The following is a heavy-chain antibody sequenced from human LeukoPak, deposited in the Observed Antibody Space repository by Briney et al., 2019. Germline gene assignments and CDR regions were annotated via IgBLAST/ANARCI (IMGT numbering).Heavy chain of an antibody. V-gene: IGHV4-34*01. CDR1: GGSFSSYY. D-gene: IGHD4-17*01. Sequence: PSETLSLTCAVYGGSFSSYYWTWIRQPPGKGLEWIGEINHSRSTDYNPSLKSRVTISVDTSKNQLSLNLSSVTAADTAVYYCARGPTGPWGQGTLVTVSS. CDR3: ARGPTGP. CDR2: INHSRST. J-gene: IGHJ5*02.